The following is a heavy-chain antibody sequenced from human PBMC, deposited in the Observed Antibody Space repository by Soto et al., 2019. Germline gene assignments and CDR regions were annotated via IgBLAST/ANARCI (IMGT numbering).Heavy chain of an antibody. V-gene: IGHV1-18*01. Sequence: QGQLVQSEAEVKKPGASVKVSCKASGYTFTRYGISWVRQAPGQGLEWMGWISGYNGDTTYAQKFQGRVTXTXXXSXSTAYMELRSLTSDDTAVYYCAKNGQPPYYYYGLDVWGQGTKVTVSS. D-gene: IGHD2-8*01. CDR3: AKNGQPPYYYYGLDV. J-gene: IGHJ6*02. CDR1: GYTFTRYG. CDR2: ISGYNGDT.